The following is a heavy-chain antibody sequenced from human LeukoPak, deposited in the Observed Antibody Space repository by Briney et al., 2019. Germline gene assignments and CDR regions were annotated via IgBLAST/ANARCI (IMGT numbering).Heavy chain of an antibody. D-gene: IGHD6-25*01. CDR2: IYWNDDK. J-gene: IGHJ4*02. Sequence: SGPTLVKPTQTLTLTCTFSGVSLSTSGVGVGWIRQPPGKALEGLALIYWNDDKRYSPSLKSRLTITKDTSKNQVVLTMTNMDPVDTATYYCAHRREDSGHYPFLDYWGQGTLVTVSS. CDR3: AHRREDSGHYPFLDY. CDR1: GVSLSTSGVG. V-gene: IGHV2-5*01.